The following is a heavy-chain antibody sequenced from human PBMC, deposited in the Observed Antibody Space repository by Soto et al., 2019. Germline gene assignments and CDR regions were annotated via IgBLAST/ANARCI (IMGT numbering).Heavy chain of an antibody. D-gene: IGHD3-22*01. J-gene: IGHJ4*02. CDR2: ISHDGSKT. CDR1: NADTGCYD. CDR3: AKDTYYYSSSGYYVFDS. V-gene: IGHV3-30*18. Sequence: PGGSMTLSGATRNADTGCYDSQRVRQAPGKGLEWVAVISHDGSKTNYADSVKGRFTISRDNSKDTVYLQMNSLRAEDTAVYYCAKDTYYYSSSGYYVFDSWGQGP.